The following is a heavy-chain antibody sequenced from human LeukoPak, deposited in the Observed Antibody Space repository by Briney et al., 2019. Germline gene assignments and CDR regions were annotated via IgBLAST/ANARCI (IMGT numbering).Heavy chain of an antibody. J-gene: IGHJ4*02. V-gene: IGHV1-8*01. CDR3: ARDYCSSTSCYGNFDY. CDR2: MNPNSGNT. D-gene: IGHD2-2*01. CDR1: GYTFTSYD. Sequence: ASVKVSCKASGYTFTSYDISWVRQATGQGLEWMGWMNPNSGNTGYAQKFQGRVTMTRNTSISTAYMELSSLRSEDTAVYYCARDYCSSTSCYGNFDYWGQGTLVTVSS.